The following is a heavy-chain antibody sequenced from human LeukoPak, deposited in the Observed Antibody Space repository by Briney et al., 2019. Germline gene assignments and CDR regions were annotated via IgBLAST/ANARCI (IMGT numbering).Heavy chain of an antibody. Sequence: PSETLSLTCTVSGGSISSSSYYWGWIRQPPGKGLEWIGSIYYSGSTNYNPSLKSRVTISVDTSKNQFSLKLSSVTAADTAVYYCARATYYDFWSGYRYNWFDPWGQGTLVTVSS. CDR3: ARATYYDFWSGYRYNWFDP. CDR2: IYYSGST. J-gene: IGHJ5*02. CDR1: GGSISSSSYY. V-gene: IGHV4-39*07. D-gene: IGHD3-3*01.